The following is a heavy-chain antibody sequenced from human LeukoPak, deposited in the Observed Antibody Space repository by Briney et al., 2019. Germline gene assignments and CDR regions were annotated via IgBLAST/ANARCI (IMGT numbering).Heavy chain of an antibody. CDR2: IYYSGST. CDR1: DYSIRSGGYS. CDR3: ARGQSDYYGSGSPYYMDV. Sequence: SETLSLTCAVSDYSIRSGGYSWNWIRQPPGKGLEWIGYIYYSGSTNYNPSLKSRVTISVDTSKNQFSLKLSSVTAADTAVYYCARGQSDYYGSGSPYYMDVWGKGTTVTVSS. V-gene: IGHV4-61*08. J-gene: IGHJ6*03. D-gene: IGHD3-10*01.